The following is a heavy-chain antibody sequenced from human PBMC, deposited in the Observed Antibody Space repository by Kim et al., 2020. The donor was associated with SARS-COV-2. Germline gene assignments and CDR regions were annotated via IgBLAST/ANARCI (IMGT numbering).Heavy chain of an antibody. CDR1: GGSFSGYY. CDR2: INHSGST. Sequence: SETLSLTCAVYGGSFSGYYWSWIRQPPGKGLEWIGEINHSGSTNYNPSLKSRVTISVDTSKNQFSLKLSSVTAADTAVYYCARGLEGYDYVWGSLDGSGYYFDYWGQGTLVTVSS. CDR3: ARGLEGYDYVWGSLDGSGYYFDY. D-gene: IGHD3-16*01. J-gene: IGHJ4*02. V-gene: IGHV4-34*01.